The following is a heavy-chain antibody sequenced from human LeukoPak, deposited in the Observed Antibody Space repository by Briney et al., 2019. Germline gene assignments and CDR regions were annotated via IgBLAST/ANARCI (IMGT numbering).Heavy chain of an antibody. CDR3: AREIVAGSGNWFDP. CDR1: GGSISSYY. V-gene: IGHV4-4*07. CDR2: IYTSGST. D-gene: IGHD6-19*01. Sequence: SETLSLTCTVSGGSISSYYWSWIRQPAGKGLEWIGRIYTSGSTNYNPSLKSRVTMSVDTPKNQFSLKLSSVTAADTAVYYCAREIVAGSGNWFDPWGQGTLVTVSS. J-gene: IGHJ5*02.